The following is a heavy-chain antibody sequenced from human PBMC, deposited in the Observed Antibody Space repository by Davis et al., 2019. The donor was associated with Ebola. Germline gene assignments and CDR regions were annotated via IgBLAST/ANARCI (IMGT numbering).Heavy chain of an antibody. D-gene: IGHD3-9*01. J-gene: IGHJ5*02. CDR3: ARDRVSYYDILTGENWFDP. V-gene: IGHV4-39*07. Sequence: SETLSLTCTVSGGSISSSTYYWGWIRQPPGKELEWIANIYYSGSTFYNPSLKSRVTISVDTSKNQFSLKLSSVTAADTAVYYCARDRVSYYDILTGENWFDPWGQGTLVTVSS. CDR2: IYYSGST. CDR1: GGSISSSTYY.